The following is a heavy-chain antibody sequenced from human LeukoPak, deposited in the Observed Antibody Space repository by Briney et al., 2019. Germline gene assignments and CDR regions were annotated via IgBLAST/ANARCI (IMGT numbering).Heavy chain of an antibody. CDR1: GGSFSGYY. Sequence: PSETLSLTCAVYGGSFSGYYWSWIRQPPGKGLEWIGEINHSGSTNYNPSLKSRVTISVDTYKNQFSLKLSSVTAADTAVYYCATHKDTSCYSTWGQGTLVTVSS. CDR3: ATHKDTSCYST. D-gene: IGHD2-2*01. V-gene: IGHV4-34*01. J-gene: IGHJ5*02. CDR2: INHSGST.